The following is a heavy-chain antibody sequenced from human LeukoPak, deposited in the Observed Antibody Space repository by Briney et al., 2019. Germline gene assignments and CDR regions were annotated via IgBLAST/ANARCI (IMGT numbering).Heavy chain of an antibody. CDR2: IYYSGST. CDR1: GGSISSSSYY. Sequence: EASETLSLTCTVSGGSISSSSYYWGWIRQPPGKGLEWIGSIYYSGSTYYNPSLKSRVTISVDTSKNQFSLKLSSVTAADTAVYYCARATGGWYSSPSRGYPVYYFDYWGQGTLVTVSS. V-gene: IGHV4-39*01. CDR3: ARATGGWYSSPSRGYPVYYFDY. D-gene: IGHD6-19*01. J-gene: IGHJ4*02.